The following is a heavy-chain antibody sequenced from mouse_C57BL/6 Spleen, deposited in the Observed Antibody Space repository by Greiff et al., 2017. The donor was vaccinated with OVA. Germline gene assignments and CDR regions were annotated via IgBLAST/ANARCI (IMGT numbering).Heavy chain of an antibody. CDR3: AIVTYYSNWYFDV. D-gene: IGHD1-1*01. CDR1: GYTFTDYY. V-gene: IGHV1-26*01. CDR2: INPNNGGT. Sequence: VQLQQSGPELVKPGASVKISCKASGYTFTDYYMNWVKQSHGKSLEWIGDINPNNGGTSYNQKFKGKATLTVDKSSSTAYMELRSLTSEDSAVYYCAIVTYYSNWYFDVWGTGTTVTVSS. J-gene: IGHJ1*03.